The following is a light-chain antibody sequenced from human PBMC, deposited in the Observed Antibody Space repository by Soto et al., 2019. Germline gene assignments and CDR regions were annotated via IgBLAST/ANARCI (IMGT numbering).Light chain of an antibody. CDR2: GAT. Sequence: IVMTQSPGTLSLSPGERATLSCKASEYVSTGYLAWYQQKPGQAPRLLLSGATSRATGIPDRFSGSGSGTDFTLTVSRLEPEDSAVYYCQQYRSPPFTFGQGTKLEIK. V-gene: IGKV3-20*01. CDR1: EYVSTGY. J-gene: IGKJ2*01. CDR3: QQYRSPPFT.